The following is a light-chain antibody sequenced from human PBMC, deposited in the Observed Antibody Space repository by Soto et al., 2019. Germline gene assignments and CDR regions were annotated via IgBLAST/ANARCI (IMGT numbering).Light chain of an antibody. J-gene: IGLJ1*01. CDR3: QSYDNSLSGNYV. V-gene: IGLV1-40*01. Sequence: QSVLTQPPSGSGAPGQRVTISCTGSSSNSGAGYDVHWYQRLPETAPKLLIFGSSNRPSGVPDRFSGSKSGTSASLAITGLRAEDEADDYCQSYDNSLSGNYVFGTGTKVTVL. CDR2: GSS. CDR1: SSNSGAGYD.